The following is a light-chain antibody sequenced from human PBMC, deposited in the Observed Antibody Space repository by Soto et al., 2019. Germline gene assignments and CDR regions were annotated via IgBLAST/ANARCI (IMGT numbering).Light chain of an antibody. CDR3: QHYGSSPPYT. V-gene: IGKV3-20*01. CDR2: ASS. Sequence: EIVLTQSPGTLSLSPGERATLSCRASQSVSNSYLAWYQQKPGQAPRLLIYASSSRATGIPERFSGSGSGTEVTLTISRLEHDDFSVYYCQHYGSSPPYTFGQGTKLESK. CDR1: QSVSNSY. J-gene: IGKJ2*01.